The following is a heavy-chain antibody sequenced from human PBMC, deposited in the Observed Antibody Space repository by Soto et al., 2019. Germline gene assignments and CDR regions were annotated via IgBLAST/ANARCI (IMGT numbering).Heavy chain of an antibody. CDR1: GGSFSGYY. J-gene: IGHJ6*02. Sequence: SETLSLTCAVYGGSFSGYYWSWIRQPPGKGLEWIGEINHSGSTNYNPSLKSQVTISVDTSKNQFSLKLSSVTAADTAVYYCAGDTAYDYYYYYGMDVWGQGTTVTVSS. D-gene: IGHD5-18*01. CDR3: AGDTAYDYYYYYGMDV. V-gene: IGHV4-34*01. CDR2: INHSGST.